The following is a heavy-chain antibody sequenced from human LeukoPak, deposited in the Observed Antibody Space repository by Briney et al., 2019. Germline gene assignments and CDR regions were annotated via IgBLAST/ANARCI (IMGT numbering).Heavy chain of an antibody. CDR2: INPNSGGT. D-gene: IGHD3-16*02. Sequence: ASVKVSCKASGYTFTGYYMHWVRQAPGQGLEWMGWINPNSGGTNYAQKFQGRVNMTRDTSISTAYMELSRLRSDDTAVYYCARAFIGGVIVDYWGQGTLVTVSS. CDR3: ARAFIGGVIVDY. CDR1: GYTFTGYY. J-gene: IGHJ4*02. V-gene: IGHV1-2*02.